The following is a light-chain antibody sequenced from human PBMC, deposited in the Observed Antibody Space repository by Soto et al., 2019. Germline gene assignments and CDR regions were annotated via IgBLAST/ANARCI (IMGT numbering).Light chain of an antibody. Sequence: QSVLTQPPSASATPGQRVTISCSGSSTNIGINSVYSYQQLPGTAPNLLIYSNDQRPSGVPDRFSASKSGTSAALAISGRRSEDEADDYCAAWYDSRSGVVFGGGTKLTVL. V-gene: IGLV1-47*02. J-gene: IGLJ2*01. CDR2: SND. CDR3: AAWYDSRSGVV. CDR1: STNIGINS.